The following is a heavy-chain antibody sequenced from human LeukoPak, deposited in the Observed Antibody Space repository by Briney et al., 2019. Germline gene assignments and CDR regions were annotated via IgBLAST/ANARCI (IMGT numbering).Heavy chain of an antibody. V-gene: IGHV4-34*01. J-gene: IGHJ4*02. D-gene: IGHD1-7*01. CDR3: ARDRFNWNYIFDY. CDR1: GGSFSGYY. CDR2: INHSGST. Sequence: KASETLSLTCAVYGGSFSGYYWSWIRQPPGKGLEWIGEINHSGSTNYNPSLKSRVTMSVDTSKNQFSLKLSSVTAADTAVYYCARDRFNWNYIFDYWGQGTLVTVSS.